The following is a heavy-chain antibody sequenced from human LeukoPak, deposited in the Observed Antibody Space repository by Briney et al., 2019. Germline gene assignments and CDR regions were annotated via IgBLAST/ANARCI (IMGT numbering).Heavy chain of an antibody. CDR1: GGSISNYY. CDR3: ARVNNGDYRYYYYYMDV. V-gene: IGHV4-59*12. D-gene: IGHD4-17*01. Sequence: SETLSLTCTVSGGSISNYYWSWIRQPPGKGLEWIGYIYSSGSTNYNPSLKSRVTISVDTSKNQFSLKLSSVTAADTAVYYCARVNNGDYRYYYYYMDVWGKGTTVTVSS. CDR2: IYSSGST. J-gene: IGHJ6*03.